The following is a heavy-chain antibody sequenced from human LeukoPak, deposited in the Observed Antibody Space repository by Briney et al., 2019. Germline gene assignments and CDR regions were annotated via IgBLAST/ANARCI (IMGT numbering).Heavy chain of an antibody. V-gene: IGHV4-34*01. Sequence: SETLSLTCAVYGGSFSGYYWSWIRQPPGKGLEWIGEINHSGSTNYNPSLKSRVTISVDTSKNQFSLKLSSVTAADTAVYYCARRGGYCSSTSCYWGYNWFDPWGQGTLVTVSS. CDR3: ARRGGYCSSTSCYWGYNWFDP. D-gene: IGHD2-2*01. J-gene: IGHJ5*02. CDR2: INHSGST. CDR1: GGSFSGYY.